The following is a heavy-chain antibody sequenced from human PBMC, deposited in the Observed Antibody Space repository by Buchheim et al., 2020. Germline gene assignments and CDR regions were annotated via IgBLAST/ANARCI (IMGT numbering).Heavy chain of an antibody. CDR1: GYTFTDYY. V-gene: IGHV1-2*02. D-gene: IGHD3-22*01. CDR2: INPNSGGT. Sequence: QVQLVQSGAEVKKPGASVKVSCKASGYTFTDYYMHWVRQAPGQGLEWMGWINPNSGGTNYVQKFQGRVTMTRDTSISTAYMELSRLKSDDTAVYYCARGASRTIVVANWFDPWGQGTL. CDR3: ARGASRTIVVANWFDP. J-gene: IGHJ5*02.